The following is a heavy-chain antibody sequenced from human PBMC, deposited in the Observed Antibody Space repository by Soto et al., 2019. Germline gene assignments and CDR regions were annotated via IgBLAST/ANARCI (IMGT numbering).Heavy chain of an antibody. CDR3: ARGVMTDDAFDV. J-gene: IGHJ3*01. D-gene: IGHD2-21*01. V-gene: IGHV1-69*02. Sequence: GASVKVSCKASGGTFSSYTISWVRQAPGQGLEWMGRIIPILGIANYAQKFQGRVTITADKSTSTAYMELRSLRSDDTAVYYCARGVMTDDAFDVWGQGTMVTVSS. CDR2: IIPILGIA. CDR1: GGTFSSYT.